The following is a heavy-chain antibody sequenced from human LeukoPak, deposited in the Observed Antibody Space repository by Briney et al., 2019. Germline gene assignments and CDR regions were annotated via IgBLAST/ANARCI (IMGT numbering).Heavy chain of an antibody. CDR2: IYSSGST. Sequence: PSETLSLTCTVSGGSISSYYWSWIRQPPGKGLEWIGYIYSSGSTNYNPSLKSRITISVDTSKNQFSLKLSTVTAADTAVYYCARFAYCGGHCWYYFDYWGQGSLVTVSS. CDR3: ARFAYCGGHCWYYFDY. D-gene: IGHD2-21*02. J-gene: IGHJ4*02. V-gene: IGHV4-59*01. CDR1: GGSISSYY.